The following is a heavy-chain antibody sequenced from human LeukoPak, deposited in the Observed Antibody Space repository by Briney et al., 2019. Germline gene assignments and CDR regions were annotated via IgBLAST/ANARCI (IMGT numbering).Heavy chain of an antibody. CDR1: GGSISSSSYY. V-gene: IGHV4-39*07. CDR2: IYYGGST. D-gene: IGHD2-8*01. Sequence: SETLSLTCTVSGGSISSSSYYWGWIRQPPGKGLEWIGTIYYGGSTNYNPSLKSRVTISVDTSKNQFSLKLSSVTAADTVVYYCAGRCTNGVCYNGGYWGQGTLVTVSS. CDR3: AGRCTNGVCYNGGY. J-gene: IGHJ4*02.